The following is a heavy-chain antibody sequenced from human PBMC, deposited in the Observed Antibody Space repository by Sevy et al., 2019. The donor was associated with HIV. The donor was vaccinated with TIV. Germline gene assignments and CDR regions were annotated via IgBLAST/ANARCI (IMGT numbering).Heavy chain of an antibody. CDR1: GFTFSTYT. V-gene: IGHV3-21*01. CDR3: ARPYGSGSWEAFDI. D-gene: IGHD3-10*01. CDR2: ISGSSNYI. J-gene: IGHJ3*02. Sequence: GGSLRLSCAASGFTFSTYTMNWVRQAPGKGLEWVSSISGSSNYIYYADSLKGRFTISRDKAKNSLYLQMNSLRAEDTALYYCARPYGSGSWEAFDIWGQGTMVTVSS.